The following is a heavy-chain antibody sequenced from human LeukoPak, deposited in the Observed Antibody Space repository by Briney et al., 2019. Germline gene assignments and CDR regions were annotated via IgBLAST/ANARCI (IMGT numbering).Heavy chain of an antibody. Sequence: ESGPTLVNPSETLSLTCTVSGGSISSYYWSWIRQPPGKGLEWIGYISYSGSTNYNPSLKSRVTISVDTSKNQFSLKLSSATAADTAVYYCARYVWGSYPTFEDYWGQGTLVTVSS. J-gene: IGHJ4*02. CDR3: ARYVWGSYPTFEDY. CDR2: ISYSGST. V-gene: IGHV4-59*01. D-gene: IGHD3-16*02. CDR1: GGSISSYY.